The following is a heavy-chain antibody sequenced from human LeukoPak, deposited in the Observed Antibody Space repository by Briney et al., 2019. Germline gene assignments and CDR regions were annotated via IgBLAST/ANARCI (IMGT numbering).Heavy chain of an antibody. Sequence: PGGSLRLSCAASGFTISSYEMNWVRQAPGKGLEWVSYISGSGNTIYYADSVKGRFTISRDNAKNSLYLQMNSLRAEDTAVYYCARGVRGVITTNNWFDPWGQGTLVTVSS. D-gene: IGHD3-10*01. CDR1: GFTISSYE. J-gene: IGHJ5*02. CDR3: ARGVRGVITTNNWFDP. V-gene: IGHV3-48*03. CDR2: ISGSGNTI.